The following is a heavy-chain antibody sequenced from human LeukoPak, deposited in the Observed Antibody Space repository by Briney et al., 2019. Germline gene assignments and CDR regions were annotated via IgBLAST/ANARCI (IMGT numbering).Heavy chain of an antibody. D-gene: IGHD4-23*01. CDR3: ASDGGNSDGYFDY. CDR1: GYTFTSYY. J-gene: IGHJ4*02. V-gene: IGHV1-46*01. CDR2: INPSGGST. Sequence: ASVKVSCKASGYTFTSYYMHWVRQAPGQGLEWMGIINPSGGSTSYAQKSQGRVTMTRDTSMSTVYMELSSLRSEDTAVYYCASDGGNSDGYFDYWGQGTLVTVSS.